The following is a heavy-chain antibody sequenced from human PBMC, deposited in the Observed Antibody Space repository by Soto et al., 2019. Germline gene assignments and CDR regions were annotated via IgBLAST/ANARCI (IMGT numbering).Heavy chain of an antibody. J-gene: IGHJ5*01. Sequence: QVQLVQSGAEVKKPGASVKVSCTGSGYTFRSYDIHWVRQATGQGLEWMGWVNPNTGNTGYAQKFQGRVTMTRDMSKSSAYMEVNSLTSEDTAIYYCARAYGAGSFDFWGQGTLDSVSS. CDR1: GYTFRSYD. CDR2: VNPNTGNT. D-gene: IGHD3-10*01. CDR3: ARAYGAGSFDF. V-gene: IGHV1-8*01.